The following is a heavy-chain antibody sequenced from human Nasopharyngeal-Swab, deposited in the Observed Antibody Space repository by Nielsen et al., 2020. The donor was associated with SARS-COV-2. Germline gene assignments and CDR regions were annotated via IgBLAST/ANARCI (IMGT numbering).Heavy chain of an antibody. CDR3: AREIGVLRYIVVVTAIPWFDP. Sequence: GESLKISCAASGFTFSDYYMSWIRQAPGKGLEWVSYISSSGSTIYYADSVKGRFTISRDNAKNSLYLQMNSLRAEDTAVYYCAREIGVLRYIVVVTAIPWFDPWGQGTLVTVSS. V-gene: IGHV3-11*01. CDR2: ISSSGSTI. D-gene: IGHD2-21*02. CDR1: GFTFSDYY. J-gene: IGHJ5*02.